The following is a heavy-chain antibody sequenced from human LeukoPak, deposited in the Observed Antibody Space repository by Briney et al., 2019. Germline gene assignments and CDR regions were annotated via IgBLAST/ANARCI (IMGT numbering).Heavy chain of an antibody. D-gene: IGHD3-3*01. CDR2: FDPEDGET. CDR3: ATLFGVVIPIDY. V-gene: IGHV1-24*01. Sequence: GASVKVSCKVSGYTFTELSMHWVRQAPGKGLEWMGGFDPEDGETIYAQKFQGRVTMTEDTSTDTAYMELSSLRSEDTAVYYCATLFGVVIPIDYWGQGTLVTVSS. J-gene: IGHJ4*02. CDR1: GYTFTELS.